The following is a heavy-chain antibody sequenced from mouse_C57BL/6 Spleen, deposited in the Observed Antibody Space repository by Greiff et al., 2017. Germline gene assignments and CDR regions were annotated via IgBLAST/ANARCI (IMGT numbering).Heavy chain of an antibody. J-gene: IGHJ2*01. D-gene: IGHD2-5*01. CDR3: TRRSSNADFDY. V-gene: IGHV1-15*01. CDR2: IDPETGGT. CDR1: GYTFTDYE. Sequence: VQLQESGAELVRPGASVTLSCKASGYTFTDYEMHWVKQTPVHGLEWIGAIDPETGGTAYNQKFKGKAILTADKSSSTAYMELRSLTSEDSAVYYCTRRSSNADFDYWGQGTTLTVSS.